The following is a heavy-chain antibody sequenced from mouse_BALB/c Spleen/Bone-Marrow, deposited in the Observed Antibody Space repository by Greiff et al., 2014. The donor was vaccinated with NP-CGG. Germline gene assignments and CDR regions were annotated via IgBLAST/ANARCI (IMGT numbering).Heavy chain of an antibody. CDR2: IDPANGNT. V-gene: IGHV14-3*02. J-gene: IGHJ1*01. Sequence: EVQLQESGAELVKPGASVKLSCTASGFNIKDTYMHWVKQRPEQGLEWIGRIDPANGNTKYDPKFQGKATITADTSSNTAYLQLSSLTSEDADVYYCASYRYAWYFDVWGAGTTVTVSS. D-gene: IGHD2-14*01. CDR3: ASYRYAWYFDV. CDR1: GFNIKDTY.